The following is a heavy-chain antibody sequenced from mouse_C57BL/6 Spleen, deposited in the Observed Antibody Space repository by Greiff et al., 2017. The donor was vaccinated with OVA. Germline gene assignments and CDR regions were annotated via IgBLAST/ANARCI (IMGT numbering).Heavy chain of an antibody. J-gene: IGHJ4*01. CDR2: INPNNGGT. Sequence: VQLQQSGPELVKSGASVKMSCKASGYTFTDYNMHWVKQSHGKSLEWIGYINPNNGGTSYNQKFKGKATLTVNKSSSTAYMELRSLTSEDSAVYYCAGYYDGYYGAMDYWGQGTSVTVSS. D-gene: IGHD2-3*01. CDR1: GYTFTDYN. CDR3: AGYYDGYYGAMDY. V-gene: IGHV1-22*01.